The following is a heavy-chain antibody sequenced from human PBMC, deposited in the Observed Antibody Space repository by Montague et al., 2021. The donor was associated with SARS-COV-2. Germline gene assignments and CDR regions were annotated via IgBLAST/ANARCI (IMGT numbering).Heavy chain of an antibody. CDR1: GFTFSSYA. D-gene: IGHD6-6*01. CDR2: ISGSGGST. J-gene: IGHJ4*02. Sequence: SLRLSCAASGFTFSSYAMSWVRQAPGKGPEWVSAISGSGGSTYFADSVKGRFTISRDNSKNTLYLQMHSLRAEDTAVYYCARYSSLSTTPFDYWGQGTLVTVSS. V-gene: IGHV3-23*01. CDR3: ARYSSLSTTPFDY.